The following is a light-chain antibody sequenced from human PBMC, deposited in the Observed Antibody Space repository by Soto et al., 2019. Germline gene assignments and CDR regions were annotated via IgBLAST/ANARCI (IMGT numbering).Light chain of an antibody. J-gene: IGLJ3*02. Sequence: ALTQPASVSGSPGQSITISCTGTSXDVGGYNYVSWYQQHPGKAPKLMIYEVSNRPSGVSNRFSGSKSGNTASLTISGLQAEDEADYYCSSYTSSSTWVLGGGTKVTVL. CDR1: SXDVGGYNY. V-gene: IGLV2-14*01. CDR3: SSYTSSSTWV. CDR2: EVS.